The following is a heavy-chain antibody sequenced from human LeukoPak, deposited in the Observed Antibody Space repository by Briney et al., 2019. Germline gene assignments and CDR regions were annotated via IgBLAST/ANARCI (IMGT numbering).Heavy chain of an antibody. D-gene: IGHD2-2*01. CDR1: GGSFSGYY. J-gene: IGHJ6*02. V-gene: IGHV4-34*01. Sequence: SETLSLTCAVYGGSFSGYYWSWIRQPPGKGLEWIGEINHSGSTNYNPSLKSRVIISVDMSKNQFSLKLSSVTAADTAVYYCARGPPAKPGTGYYYGMDVWGQGTTVTVPS. CDR2: INHSGST. CDR3: ARGPPAKPGTGYYYGMDV.